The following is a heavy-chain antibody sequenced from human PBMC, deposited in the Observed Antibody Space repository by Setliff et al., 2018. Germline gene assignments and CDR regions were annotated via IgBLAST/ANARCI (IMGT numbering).Heavy chain of an antibody. V-gene: IGHV1-18*01. CDR2: ISGYNGYT. CDR1: GYTFAKYG. CDR3: VRDRAAIVVGQPTAAFDI. J-gene: IGHJ3*02. Sequence: ASVKVSCKAFGYTFAKYGTSWVRQAPGQGLEWMGWISGYNGYTVYAQKLQGRVTLTTDTSTGTAYMEVRSLRSDDTAQYYCVRDRAAIVVGQPTAAFDIWGQGTMVTVSS. D-gene: IGHD2-2*01.